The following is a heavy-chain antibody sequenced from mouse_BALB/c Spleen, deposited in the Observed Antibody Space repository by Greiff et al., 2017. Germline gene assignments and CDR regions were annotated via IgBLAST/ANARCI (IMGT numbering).Heavy chain of an antibody. D-gene: IGHD3-2*01. CDR1: GFTFSNYW. CDR3: TLDSSGSYAMDY. J-gene: IGHJ4*01. CDR2: IRLKSNNYAT. Sequence: EVKLEESGGGLVQPGGSMKLSCVASGFTFSNYWMNWVRQSPEKGLEWVAEIRLKSNNYATHYAESVKGRFTISRDDSKSSVYLQMNNLRAEDTGIYYCTLDSSGSYAMDYWGQGTSVTVSS. V-gene: IGHV6-6*02.